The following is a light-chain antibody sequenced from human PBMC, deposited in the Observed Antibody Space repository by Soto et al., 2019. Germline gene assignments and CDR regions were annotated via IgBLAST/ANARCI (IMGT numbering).Light chain of an antibody. J-gene: IGKJ4*02. Sequence: EVVLTQSPATLTLSPGESATLSCRASQTISITLAWYQQKPGQAPRLLIYDVSNRATGVPARFSGSGSGTDFTLTISSLEPEDFAVYYCQDRSSVITFGGGTKVEIK. V-gene: IGKV3-11*01. CDR2: DVS. CDR3: QDRSSVIT. CDR1: QTISIT.